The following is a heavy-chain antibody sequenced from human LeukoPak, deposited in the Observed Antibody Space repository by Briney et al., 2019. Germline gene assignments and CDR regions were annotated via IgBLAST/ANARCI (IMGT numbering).Heavy chain of an antibody. CDR3: ARGIRYSSSWGYYFDY. Sequence: SVKVSCKASGGTFSSYAISWVRQAPGQGFEWMGGIIPIFGTANYAQKFQGRVTIAADESTSTAYMELSSLRSEDTAVYYCARGIRYSSSWGYYFDYWGQGTLVTVSS. J-gene: IGHJ4*02. CDR2: IIPIFGTA. V-gene: IGHV1-69*01. CDR1: GGTFSSYA. D-gene: IGHD6-6*01.